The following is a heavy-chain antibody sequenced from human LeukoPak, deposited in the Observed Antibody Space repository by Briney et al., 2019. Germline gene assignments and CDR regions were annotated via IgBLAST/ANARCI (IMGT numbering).Heavy chain of an antibody. CDR3: ARSYQPGIAAAGTGYFDY. Sequence: SETLSLTCTVSGGSISSYHWSWIRQPPGKGLEWIGYIYYSGSTNYNPSLKSRVTISVDTSKNQFSLKLSSVTAADTAVYYCARSYQPGIAAAGTGYFDYWGQGTLVTVSS. J-gene: IGHJ4*02. CDR1: GGSISSYH. V-gene: IGHV4-59*01. CDR2: IYYSGST. D-gene: IGHD6-13*01.